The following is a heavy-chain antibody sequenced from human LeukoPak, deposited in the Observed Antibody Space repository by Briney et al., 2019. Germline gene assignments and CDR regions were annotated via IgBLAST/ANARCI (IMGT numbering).Heavy chain of an antibody. V-gene: IGHV3-21*01. CDR2: ISSSSSYI. J-gene: IGHJ4*02. CDR3: ARDIPEGVAVAGPGCDY. D-gene: IGHD6-19*01. CDR1: GFTFSSYS. Sequence: GGSLRLSCAASGFTFSSYSMNWVRQAPGKGLEWVSSISSSSSYIYYADSVKGRFTISRDNAKNSLYLQMNSLRAEDTAVYYCARDIPEGVAVAGPGCDYWGQGTLVTVSS.